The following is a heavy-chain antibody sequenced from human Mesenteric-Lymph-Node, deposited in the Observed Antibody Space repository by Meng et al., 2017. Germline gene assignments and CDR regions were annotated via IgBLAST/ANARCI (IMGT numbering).Heavy chain of an antibody. CDR1: GSFSGYY. CDR3: ARHVYGDSYGF. D-gene: IGHD4-17*01. CDR2: INHSGST. V-gene: IGHV4-34*01. Sequence: QVQLQESGPGLAKPSETLSLTCAVCGSFSGYYWSWIRQPPGKGLEWIGEINHSGSTNYNPSLTSRVTISVDTSKNQFSLNLSSLTAADTAVYYCARHVYGDSYGFWGQGTLVTVSS. J-gene: IGHJ4*02.